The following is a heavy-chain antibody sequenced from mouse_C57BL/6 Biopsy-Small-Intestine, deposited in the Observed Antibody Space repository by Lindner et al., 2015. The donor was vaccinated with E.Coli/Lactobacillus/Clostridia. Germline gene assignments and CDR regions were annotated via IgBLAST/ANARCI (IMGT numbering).Heavy chain of an antibody. CDR1: GFSLTSYA. CDR2: IWTDGGT. J-gene: IGHJ4*01. D-gene: IGHD2-3*01. V-gene: IGHV2-9-1*01. Sequence: VQLQESGPGLVAPSQSLSITCTVSGFSLTSYAISWVRQPPGKGLEWLGVIWTDGGTNYNSALKSRLSISKDNSKSQVFLKMNSLQTDDTARYYCARDDGYSFYAMDYWGQGTSVTVSS. CDR3: ARDDGYSFYAMDY.